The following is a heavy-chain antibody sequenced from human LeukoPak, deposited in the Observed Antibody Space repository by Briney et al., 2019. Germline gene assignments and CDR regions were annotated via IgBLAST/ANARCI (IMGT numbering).Heavy chain of an antibody. CDR1: GYTFTSYG. CDR3: ARDPGIVVVPAAIPKDYYYYGMYV. D-gene: IGHD2-2*02. CDR2: ISAYNGNT. J-gene: IGHJ6*02. Sequence: GASVKVSCKASGYTFTSYGISWVRQAPGQGLEWMGWISAYNGNTNYAQKLQGRVTMTTDTSTSTAYMELRSLRSDDTAVYYCARDPGIVVVPAAIPKDYYYYGMYVWGQGTTVTVSS. V-gene: IGHV1-18*01.